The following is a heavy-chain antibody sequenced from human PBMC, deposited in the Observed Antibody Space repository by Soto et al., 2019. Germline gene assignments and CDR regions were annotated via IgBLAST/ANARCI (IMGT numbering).Heavy chain of an antibody. V-gene: IGHV3-48*03. J-gene: IGHJ5*02. Sequence: EVQLVESGGGLVQPGGSLRLSCAGSGFTFNNHEMTWVRQAPGTGMEWISSISSSGGSIYYADSVKGRFTVSRDNAKNSLDLQMNIMRAVDTALDYCARSWGLGCRSSRCYSPCFDPWGRGTLVTVSS. CDR3: ARSWGLGCRSSRCYSPCFDP. CDR1: GFTFNNHE. D-gene: IGHD1-26*01. CDR2: ISSSGGSI.